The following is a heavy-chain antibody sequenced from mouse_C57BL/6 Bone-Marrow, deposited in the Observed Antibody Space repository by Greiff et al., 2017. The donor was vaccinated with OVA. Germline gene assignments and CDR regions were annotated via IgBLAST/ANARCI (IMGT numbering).Heavy chain of an antibody. Sequence: QVQLQQSGAELAKPGASVKLSCKASGYTFTSSWLHLVKQRPGQGLEWIGYINPSSGYTKYNQKFKDKATLTADKSSSTAYMQLSSLTYEDSAVYYCAIDGYPTWFAYWGQGTLVTVSA. J-gene: IGHJ3*01. V-gene: IGHV1-7*01. CDR2: INPSSGYT. CDR1: GYTFTSSW. CDR3: AIDGYPTWFAY. D-gene: IGHD2-3*01.